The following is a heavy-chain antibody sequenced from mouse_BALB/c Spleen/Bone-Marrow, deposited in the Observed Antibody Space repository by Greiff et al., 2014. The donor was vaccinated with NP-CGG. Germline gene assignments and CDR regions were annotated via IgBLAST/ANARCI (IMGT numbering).Heavy chain of an antibody. CDR3: ARNYGYGKSFAY. J-gene: IGHJ3*01. Sequence: EVQLVESGAELVKPGASVKLSCTASGLNIKDTYMHWVKQRPEQGLEWIGRIDPANGNTKYDPKFQGKATITADTSSNTAYLQLSSLTSEDTAVYYCARNYGYGKSFAYWGQGTLVTVSA. V-gene: IGHV14-3*02. CDR2: IDPANGNT. D-gene: IGHD2-2*01. CDR1: GLNIKDTY.